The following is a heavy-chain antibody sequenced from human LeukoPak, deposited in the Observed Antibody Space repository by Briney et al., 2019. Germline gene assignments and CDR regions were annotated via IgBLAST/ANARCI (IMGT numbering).Heavy chain of an antibody. CDR3: ARAANSDWFDP. CDR1: GGSISSGGYY. Sequence: SETLSLTCTVSGGSISSGGYYWSWIRRHPGKGLEWIGYIYYSGSTYYNPSLKSRVTISVDTSKNQFSLKLSSVTAADTAVYYCARAANSDWFDPWGQGTLVTVSS. J-gene: IGHJ5*02. CDR2: IYYSGST. V-gene: IGHV4-31*03. D-gene: IGHD3-10*01.